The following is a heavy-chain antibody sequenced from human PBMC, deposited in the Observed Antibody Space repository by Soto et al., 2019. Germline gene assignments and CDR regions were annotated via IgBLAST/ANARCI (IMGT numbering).Heavy chain of an antibody. CDR3: AREAIIVIAAPEYYFDY. J-gene: IGHJ4*02. CDR2: IYSGGYT. D-gene: IGHD3-22*01. Sequence: GRSLRLSCAASGFDVSNTDMSWVRQAPGKGLEWVSVIYSGGYTNYADSVKGRFIVSRDSPKNTLYLQMDSLRAEDTAVYYCAREAIIVIAAPEYYFDYWGQGTLVTVSS. V-gene: IGHV3-66*01. CDR1: GFDVSNTD.